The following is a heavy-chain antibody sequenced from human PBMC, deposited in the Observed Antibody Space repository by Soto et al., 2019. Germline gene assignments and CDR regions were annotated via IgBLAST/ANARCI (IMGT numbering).Heavy chain of an antibody. Sequence: QLQLQESGPGLVKPSETLSLTCTVSGGSFSSGTYYWGWIRQSPGKGLEWIGNGFHTGTTHYNPSLKSRVTISVDTSKDEFSLRLSSVTAADTAVYYCARLDYGNGMDVWGQGTTVTVSS. CDR2: GFHTGTT. D-gene: IGHD3-10*01. CDR3: ARLDYGNGMDV. J-gene: IGHJ6*02. V-gene: IGHV4-39*01. CDR1: GGSFSSGTYY.